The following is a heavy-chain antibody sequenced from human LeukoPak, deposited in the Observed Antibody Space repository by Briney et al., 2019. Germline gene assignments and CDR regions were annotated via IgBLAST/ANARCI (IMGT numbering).Heavy chain of an antibody. D-gene: IGHD4-11*01. CDR1: GFSFSYYT. J-gene: IGHJ4*02. Sequence: KPGGSLRLSCATSGFSFSYYTMDWVRQAPGKGLEWVSSVSTSSIKKYYADSVKGRFVISRDNAKNSLYLHLDSLRVEDTGIYYCAREQDNSIQHDYWGQGALVTVAS. CDR2: VSTSSIKK. CDR3: AREQDNSIQHDY. V-gene: IGHV3-21*01.